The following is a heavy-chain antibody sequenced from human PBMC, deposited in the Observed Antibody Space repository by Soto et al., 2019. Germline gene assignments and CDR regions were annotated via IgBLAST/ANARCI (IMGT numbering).Heavy chain of an antibody. Sequence: QVQLVESGGGVVQPGRSLRLSCAASGFTFSSYAMHWVRQAPGKGLEWVAVISYDGSNKYYADSVKGRFTISRDNSKNTLYGQMDSLRAAHTAVYYRASDWGVVATTPHYCGHGTLVTVSS. CDR2: ISYDGSNK. D-gene: IGHD5-12*01. V-gene: IGHV3-30-3*01. J-gene: IGHJ4*01. CDR1: GFTFSSYA. CDR3: ASDWGVVATTPHY.